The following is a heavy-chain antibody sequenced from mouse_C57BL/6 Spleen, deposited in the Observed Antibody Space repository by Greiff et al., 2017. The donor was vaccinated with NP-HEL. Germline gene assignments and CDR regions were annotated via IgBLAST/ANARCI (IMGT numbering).Heavy chain of an antibody. D-gene: IGHD1-1*01. V-gene: IGHV1-7*01. CDR3: ASGTTVVAPYFDY. CDR2: INPSSGYT. CDR1: GYTFTSYW. Sequence: VQLQQSGAELAKPGASVKLSCKASGYTFTSYWMHWVKQRPGQGLEWIGYINPSSGYTKYNQKFKDKATLTADKSSSTAYMQLSSLTYEDSAVYYCASGTTVVAPYFDYWGQGTTLTVSS. J-gene: IGHJ2*01.